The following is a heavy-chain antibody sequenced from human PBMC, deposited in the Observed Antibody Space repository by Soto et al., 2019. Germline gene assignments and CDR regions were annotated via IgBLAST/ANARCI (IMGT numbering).Heavy chain of an antibody. J-gene: IGHJ5*02. CDR2: INPSGGST. D-gene: IGHD5-12*01. Sequence: QVQLVQSGAEVKKPGASVKVSCKASGYTFTSYYMHWVRQAPGQGLEWMGIINPSGGSTSYAQKFQGRVTMTRDTSTSTVYMELSSLRSEDTAVYYCAREREMATIPGWFDPWGQGTLVTVSS. CDR1: GYTFTSYY. CDR3: AREREMATIPGWFDP. V-gene: IGHV1-46*01.